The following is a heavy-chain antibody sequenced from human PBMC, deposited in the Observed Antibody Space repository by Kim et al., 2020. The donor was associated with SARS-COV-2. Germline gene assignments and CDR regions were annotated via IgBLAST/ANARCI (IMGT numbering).Heavy chain of an antibody. V-gene: IGHV4-31*03. CDR3: AREIYGSGSYYIDNWFDP. CDR1: GGSISSGGFY. CDR2: IFYSGST. J-gene: IGHJ5*02. Sequence: SETLSLTCTVSGGSISSGGFYWSWIRQHPGRGLIWIGNIFYSGSTSYNPSLKSRVTISVDTSKNQFSLKLSSVTAADTAVYYCAREIYGSGSYYIDNWFDPWGQGTLVTVSS. D-gene: IGHD3-10*01.